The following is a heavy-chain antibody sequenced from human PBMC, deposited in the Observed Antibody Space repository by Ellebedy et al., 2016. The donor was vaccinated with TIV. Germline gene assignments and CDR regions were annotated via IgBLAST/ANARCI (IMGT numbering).Heavy chain of an antibody. J-gene: IGHJ3*02. CDR1: GLTFSNNA. CDR2: ISDSGSST. CDR3: ADDPWGVGPAFDI. V-gene: IGHV3-23*01. D-gene: IGHD1-26*01. Sequence: PGGSLRLSCAASGLTFSNNAMSWVRQAPGKGLEWVSGISDSGSSTYYADSVKGRFPISRDNSKNTLYLRMDSLRVEDTAIYYCADDPWGVGPAFDIWGQGTMVTVSS.